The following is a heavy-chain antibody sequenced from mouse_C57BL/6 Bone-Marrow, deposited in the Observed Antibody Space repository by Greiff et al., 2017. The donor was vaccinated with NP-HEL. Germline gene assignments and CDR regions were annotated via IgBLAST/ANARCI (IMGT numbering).Heavy chain of an antibody. D-gene: IGHD1-1*01. V-gene: IGHV2-9*01. CDR2: IWGGGST. CDR1: GFSLTSSG. J-gene: IGHJ1*03. CDR3: AKRFYYGSSYDWYFDV. Sequence: VKVVESGPGLVAPSQSLSITCTVSGFSLTSSGVDWVRPPPGTGLEWLGVIWGGGSTPYTSALMSRLSISKDNSNRQVFLKMNSLQTDDTAMYYCAKRFYYGSSYDWYFDVWGTGTTVTVSS.